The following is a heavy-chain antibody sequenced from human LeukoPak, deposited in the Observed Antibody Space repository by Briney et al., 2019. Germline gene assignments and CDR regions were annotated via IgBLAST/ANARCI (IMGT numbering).Heavy chain of an antibody. Sequence: GGSLRLSCATSGFTFSSYSMNWVRQAPGKGLEWVSSISSSSSYIYYADSVKGRFTISRDNAKNSLYLQMNSLRAEDTAVYYCARDRNGGSRPTGVFDYWGQGTLVTVSS. J-gene: IGHJ4*02. CDR3: ARDRNGGSRPTGVFDY. CDR1: GFTFSSYS. V-gene: IGHV3-21*01. D-gene: IGHD6-13*01. CDR2: ISSSSSYI.